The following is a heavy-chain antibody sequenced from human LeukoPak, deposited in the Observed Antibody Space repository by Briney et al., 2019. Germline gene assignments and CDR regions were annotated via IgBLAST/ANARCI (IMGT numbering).Heavy chain of an antibody. Sequence: PGGSLRLSCAASGFSFSSYGMHWVRQAPGKGLEWVAFVRYDGINKYYAGSVKGRFTISRDNSKNTLYLQMNSLRAEDTAMYYCAKVLYGDPYFGSWGQGALVTVFS. CDR1: GFSFSSYG. J-gene: IGHJ4*02. V-gene: IGHV3-30*02. CDR2: VRYDGINK. CDR3: AKVLYGDPYFGS. D-gene: IGHD4-17*01.